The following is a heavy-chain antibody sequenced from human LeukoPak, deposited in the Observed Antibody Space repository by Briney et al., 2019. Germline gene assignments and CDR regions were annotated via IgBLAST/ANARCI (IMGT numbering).Heavy chain of an antibody. J-gene: IGHJ4*02. V-gene: IGHV1-2*02. CDR3: ARTKGHYDFWSGYYVSQIDY. Sequence: AASVKVSCKASGYTFTGYYMHWVRQAPGQGLEWMGWINPNSGGTNYAQKFQGRVTMTRDTSISTAYMELSRLRSDDTAVYYCARTKGHYDFWSGYYVSQIDYWGQGTLVTVSS. CDR2: INPNSGGT. D-gene: IGHD3-3*01. CDR1: GYTFTGYY.